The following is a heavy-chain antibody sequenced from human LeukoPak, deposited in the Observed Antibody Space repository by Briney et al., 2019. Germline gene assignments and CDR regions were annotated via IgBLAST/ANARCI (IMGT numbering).Heavy chain of an antibody. J-gene: IGHJ4*02. CDR1: GGSFSDYY. V-gene: IGHV4-34*01. CDR2: TNHRGRN. CDR3: ARLKGSSCPDY. D-gene: IGHD6-13*01. Sequence: SETLSLTCAVYGGSFSDYYWTWLRQPPGRGLEWIGETNHRGRNNYSPSLTSRLTISVDTSKNQFSLKLSSVTAADTAVYYCARLKGSSCPDYWGQGTLVTVSS.